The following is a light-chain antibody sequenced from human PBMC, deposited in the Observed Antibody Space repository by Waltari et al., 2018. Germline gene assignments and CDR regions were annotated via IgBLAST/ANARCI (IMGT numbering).Light chain of an antibody. Sequence: AIQLTQSPSSLSASVGDRVPLTCRASQAINTALVWYQQKLGRSPELLISDASILKSGVPSRFSGGGSGSDFTLTISSLQPEDFATYYCQQFYAYPLTFGGGTRVEI. V-gene: IGKV1-13*02. CDR1: QAINTA. CDR3: QQFYAYPLT. J-gene: IGKJ4*01. CDR2: DAS.